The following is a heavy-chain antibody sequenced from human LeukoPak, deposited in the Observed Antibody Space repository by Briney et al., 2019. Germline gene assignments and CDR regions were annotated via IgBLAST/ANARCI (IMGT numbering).Heavy chain of an antibody. J-gene: IGHJ5*02. CDR3: ARDHPGSLWFGARSPWFDP. D-gene: IGHD3-10*01. V-gene: IGHV3-21*01. Sequence: GSLRLSCAASGFTFSSYSMNWVRQAPGKGLEWVSSISSSSSYIYYADSVKGRFTISRDNAKNSLYLQMNSLRAEDTAVYYCARDHPGSLWFGARSPWFDPWGQGTLVTVSS. CDR2: ISSSSSYI. CDR1: GFTFSSYS.